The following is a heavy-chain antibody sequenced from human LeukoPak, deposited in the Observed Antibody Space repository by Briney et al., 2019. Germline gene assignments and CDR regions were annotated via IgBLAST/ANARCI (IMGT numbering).Heavy chain of an antibody. CDR1: GYTFTRFG. V-gene: IGHV1-18*01. J-gene: IGHJ4*02. CDR2: ISAYNGNT. Sequence: GASVKVSCKASGYTFTRFGINWVRQAPGQGLEWMGWISAYNGNTNYAQKLQGRVTMTTDTSTSTAYMELRSLRSDDTAVYYCARGFHPPYCSSTSCYDDYWGQGTLVTVSS. CDR3: ARGFHPPYCSSTSCYDDY. D-gene: IGHD2-2*01.